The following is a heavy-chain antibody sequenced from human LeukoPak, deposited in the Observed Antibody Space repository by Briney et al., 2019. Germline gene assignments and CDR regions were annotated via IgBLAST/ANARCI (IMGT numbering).Heavy chain of an antibody. J-gene: IGHJ4*02. Sequence: GGSLRLSCAASGFTFSSYAMSWVRQAPGKGLEWVSAISGSGGSTYYADSVKGRFTLSRDNSKNTLYLQMNSLRAEDAAIYYCAKDSYTSGWDFDYWGQGTLVTVSS. CDR2: ISGSGGST. CDR1: GFTFSSYA. D-gene: IGHD6-19*01. V-gene: IGHV3-23*01. CDR3: AKDSYTSGWDFDY.